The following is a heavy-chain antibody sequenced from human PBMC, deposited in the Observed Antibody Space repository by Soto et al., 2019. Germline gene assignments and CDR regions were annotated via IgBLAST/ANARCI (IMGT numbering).Heavy chain of an antibody. CDR2: IYYSGST. D-gene: IGHD6-19*01. J-gene: IGHJ6*02. CDR1: GGSVSSGSYY. V-gene: IGHV4-61*01. CDR3: ARGIDGCYQGVYYYGMDV. Sequence: QVQLQESGPGLVKPSETLSLTCTVSGGSVSSGSYYWSWIRQPPGKGLEWIGYIYYSGSTNYNPSLKSRVTIPVATYKNEFALILSSVSAADTAVYYWARGIDGCYQGVYYYGMDVWGQGTTVTVSS.